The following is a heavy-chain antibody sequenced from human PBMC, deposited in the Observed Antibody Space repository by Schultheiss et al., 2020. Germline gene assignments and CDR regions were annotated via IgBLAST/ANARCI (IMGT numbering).Heavy chain of an antibody. D-gene: IGHD3-16*02. CDR3: ARGTPMITFGGVIVTDAFDI. J-gene: IGHJ3*02. V-gene: IGHV4-59*12. CDR1: GGSISNYY. Sequence: SQTLSLTCTVSGGSISNYYWSWIRQPPGKGLEWIGYIYYSGSTNYNPSLKSRVTISVDTSKNQFSLKLSSVTAADTAVYYCARGTPMITFGGVIVTDAFDIWGQGTMVTVSS. CDR2: IYYSGST.